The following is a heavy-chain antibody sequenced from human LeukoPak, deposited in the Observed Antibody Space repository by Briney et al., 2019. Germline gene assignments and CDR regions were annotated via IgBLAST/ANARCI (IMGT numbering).Heavy chain of an antibody. CDR2: IYHSGST. CDR3: ARDYVPYCGGDCYPLSS. CDR1: GYSISSGYY. J-gene: IGHJ4*02. Sequence: PSETLSLTCTVSGYSISSGYYWGWIRQSPGKGLEWIGSIYHSGSTYYNPSLKSRVTISVGTSKNQFSLKLSSVTAADTAVYYCARDYVPYCGGDCYPLSSWGQGTLVTVSS. V-gene: IGHV4-38-2*02. D-gene: IGHD2-21*01.